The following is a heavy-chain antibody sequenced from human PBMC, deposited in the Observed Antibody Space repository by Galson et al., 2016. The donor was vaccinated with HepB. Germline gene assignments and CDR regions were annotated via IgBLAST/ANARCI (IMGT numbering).Heavy chain of an antibody. V-gene: IGHV3-30*03. CDR2: ISYDGSHK. Sequence: SLRLSCAASGSTFSDFGMHWVRQAPGKGLEWLAVISYDGSHKYYADSVKGRFTISRDSSKNTLFLQMNSLRAEDTAVYYCATPRDSSGSYFPPRDWGQGTLVTVSS. D-gene: IGHD1-26*01. CDR1: GSTFSDFG. CDR3: ATPRDSSGSYFPPRD. J-gene: IGHJ4*02.